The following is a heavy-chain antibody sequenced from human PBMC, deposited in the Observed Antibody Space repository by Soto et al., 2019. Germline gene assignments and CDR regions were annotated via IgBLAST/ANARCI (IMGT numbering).Heavy chain of an antibody. Sequence: EVQLVESGGGLGQPGRSLRLSCAASGFSFGDYAMHWVRQAPGKGLEWVSGINWNSVTTGYADSVKGRFTISRDNANNSLFLQMDSLRAEDTAFYYCAKDRCGDYWYNFESWGQGVLVIVSS. CDR3: AKDRCGDYWYNFES. D-gene: IGHD4-17*01. V-gene: IGHV3-9*01. J-gene: IGHJ4*02. CDR1: GFSFGDYA. CDR2: INWNSVTT.